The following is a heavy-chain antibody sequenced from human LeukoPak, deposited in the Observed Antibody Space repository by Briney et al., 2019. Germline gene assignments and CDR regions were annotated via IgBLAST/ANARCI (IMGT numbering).Heavy chain of an antibody. D-gene: IGHD3-22*01. CDR2: ISSRSGSI. Sequence: GGPLRLSCAASRFTFSSYSMNWVRQAPGKGLEWVSYISSRSGSIYYADSVKGRFTISRDNAKNSLYLQMNSLRDEDTAVYYCARDQYDSSGYSSFDAFDIWGQGTMVTVSS. J-gene: IGHJ3*02. CDR1: RFTFSSYS. CDR3: ARDQYDSSGYSSFDAFDI. V-gene: IGHV3-48*02.